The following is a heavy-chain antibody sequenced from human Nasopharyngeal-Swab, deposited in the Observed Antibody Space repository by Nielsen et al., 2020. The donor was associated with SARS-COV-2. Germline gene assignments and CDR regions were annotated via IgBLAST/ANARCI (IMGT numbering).Heavy chain of an antibody. J-gene: IGHJ4*02. Sequence: WIRQSPGKGLEWIGYIYYSGSTYYNPSLKSRVTISVDTSKNQFSLKLSSVTAADTAVYYCASLGGDYGDSRDYWGQGTLVTVSS. V-gene: IGHV4-30-4*07. CDR2: IYYSGST. D-gene: IGHD4-17*01. CDR3: ASLGGDYGDSRDY.